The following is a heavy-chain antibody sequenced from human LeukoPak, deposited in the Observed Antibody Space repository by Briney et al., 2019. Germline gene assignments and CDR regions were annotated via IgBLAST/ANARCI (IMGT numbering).Heavy chain of an antibody. D-gene: IGHD3-22*01. CDR3: ARSSGYMSY. J-gene: IGHJ4*02. CDR1: HYSISSNYY. V-gene: IGHV4-38-2*02. Sequence: SETLSLTCTVSHYSISSNYYWGWIRQPPGKGLEWIGSIYHSGGTYYNPSLKSRVTISVDTSKNQFSLKLTSVTAADTAVYYCARSSGYMSYWGQGTLVTVSS. CDR2: IYHSGGT.